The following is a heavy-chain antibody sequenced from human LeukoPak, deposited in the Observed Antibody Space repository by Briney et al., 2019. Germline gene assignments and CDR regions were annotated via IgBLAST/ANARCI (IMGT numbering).Heavy chain of an antibody. CDR3: ARDLSYCSSTSCFPSDY. CDR2: INPNSGGT. D-gene: IGHD2-2*01. CDR1: GYTFTGYY. Sequence: ASVKVSCKASGYTFTGYYMHWVRQAPGQGLEWMGWINPNSGGTNYAQKFQGRVTMTRDTSISTAYMELSRLRSDDTAVYYCARDLSYCSSTSCFPSDYWGQGILVTVSS. V-gene: IGHV1-2*02. J-gene: IGHJ4*02.